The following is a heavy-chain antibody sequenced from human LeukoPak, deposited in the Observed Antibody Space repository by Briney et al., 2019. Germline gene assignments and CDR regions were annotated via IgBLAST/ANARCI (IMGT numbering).Heavy chain of an antibody. CDR3: ARGGTHCSSTSCLRINWFDP. J-gene: IGHJ5*02. CDR2: INPSGGST. CDR1: GYTFTSYY. V-gene: IGHV1-46*01. D-gene: IGHD2-2*01. Sequence: ASVKVSCKASGYTFTSYYMHWVRQAPGQGLEWMGIINPSGGSTSYAQKFQGRVTITADKSTSTAYMELSSLRSEDTAVYYCARGGTHCSSTSCLRINWFDPWGQGTLVTVSS.